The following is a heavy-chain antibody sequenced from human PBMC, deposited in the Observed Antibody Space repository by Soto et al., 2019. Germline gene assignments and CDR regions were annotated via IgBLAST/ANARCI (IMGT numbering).Heavy chain of an antibody. Sequence: SVKVSCKASGFTFTSSAVQWVRQARGQRLEWIGWIVVGSGNTNYAQKFQERVTITRDMSTSTAYMELNSLRSEDTAVYYCAAGASDYYDSSGYPDAFDIWGQGTMVTVSS. CDR1: GFTFTSSA. CDR2: IVVGSGNT. CDR3: AAGASDYYDSSGYPDAFDI. J-gene: IGHJ3*02. V-gene: IGHV1-58*01. D-gene: IGHD3-22*01.